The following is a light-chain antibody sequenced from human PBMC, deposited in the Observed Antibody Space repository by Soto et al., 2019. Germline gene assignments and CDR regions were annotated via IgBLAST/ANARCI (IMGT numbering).Light chain of an antibody. CDR3: QSYDSSLTTFV. CDR2: GDN. V-gene: IGLV1-40*01. Sequence: QSVLTQPPSVSGAPGQRVAIPCTGSSSNIGAEYDVHWYQQLPGTAPKRLIYGDNNRPSGVPDRFSGSKSGTSASLAITGLQPEDEADYYCQSYDSSLTTFVFGTGTKVTV. CDR1: SSNIGAEYD. J-gene: IGLJ1*01.